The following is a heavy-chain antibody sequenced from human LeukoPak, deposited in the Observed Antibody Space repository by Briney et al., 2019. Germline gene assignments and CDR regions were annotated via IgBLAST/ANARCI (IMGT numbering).Heavy chain of an antibody. D-gene: IGHD3-10*01. V-gene: IGHV4-30-2*01. CDR1: GGSISSGGYS. CDR3: ARDVAFGSGSYFWFDP. CDR2: IYHSGST. Sequence: SQTLSLTCAVSGGSISSGGYSWSWIQQPPGKGLEWIGYIYHSGSTYYNPSLKSRVTISVDRSKNQFSLKLSSVTAADTAVYYCARDVAFGSGSYFWFDPWGQGTLVTVSS. J-gene: IGHJ5*02.